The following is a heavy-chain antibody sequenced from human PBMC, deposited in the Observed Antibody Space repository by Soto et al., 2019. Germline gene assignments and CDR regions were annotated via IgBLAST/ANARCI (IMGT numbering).Heavy chain of an antibody. Sequence: PGGSLRLSCAASGFTFSSYAMSWVRQAPGKGLEWVSAISGSGGSTYYADSVKGRFTISRDNSKNTLYLQMNSLRAEDTAVYYCAKAHRGVRGVIISSWGPRDYYYMDVWGKGTTVTVSS. V-gene: IGHV3-23*01. J-gene: IGHJ6*03. CDR1: GFTFSSYA. CDR3: AKAHRGVRGVIISSWGPRDYYYMDV. CDR2: ISGSGGST. D-gene: IGHD3-10*01.